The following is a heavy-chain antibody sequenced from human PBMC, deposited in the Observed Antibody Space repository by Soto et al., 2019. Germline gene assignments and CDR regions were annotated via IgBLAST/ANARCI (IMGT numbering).Heavy chain of an antibody. CDR3: ARRSGMVRGVIITEVYYGMDV. Sequence: SETLSLTCTVSGGSISSGDYYWSWIRPPPGTGLEWIGEIYHSGSTNYNPSLKSRVTISVDTSRNQFSLKLSSVTAADTAVYYCARRSGMVRGVIITEVYYGMDVWGQGTTVTVSS. CDR2: IYHSGST. CDR1: GGSISSGDYY. D-gene: IGHD3-10*01. V-gene: IGHV4-39*07. J-gene: IGHJ6*02.